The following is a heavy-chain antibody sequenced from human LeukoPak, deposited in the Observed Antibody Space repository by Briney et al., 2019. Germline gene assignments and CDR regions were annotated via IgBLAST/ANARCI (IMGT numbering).Heavy chain of an antibody. CDR1: GGSFSGYY. CDR3: AREPYWNDVPFAY. J-gene: IGHJ4*02. D-gene: IGHD1-1*01. CDR2: INHSGST. Sequence: PETLSLTCAVYGGSFSGYYWSWIRQPPREGLEWIGEINHSGSTNYNPSPKSRVTISEDTPKNQFSLKLSSVTAADTAVYYCAREPYWNDVPFAYWGQGTLVTVSS. V-gene: IGHV4-34*01.